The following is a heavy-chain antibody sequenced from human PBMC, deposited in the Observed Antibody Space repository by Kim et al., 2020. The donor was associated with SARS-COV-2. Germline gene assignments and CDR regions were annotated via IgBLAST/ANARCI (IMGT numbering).Heavy chain of an antibody. Sequence: GGSLRLSCAASGFTFDDYGMTWVRQAPGKGLEWVSGINWLGGNTVYADSVKGRFTISRDNAKNSLYLQMNSLRADDTALYYCTRSADPGIAAAGDYWGQGTLVTVSS. J-gene: IGHJ4*02. CDR1: GFTFDDYG. D-gene: IGHD6-13*01. CDR2: INWLGGNT. V-gene: IGHV3-20*04. CDR3: TRSADPGIAAAGDY.